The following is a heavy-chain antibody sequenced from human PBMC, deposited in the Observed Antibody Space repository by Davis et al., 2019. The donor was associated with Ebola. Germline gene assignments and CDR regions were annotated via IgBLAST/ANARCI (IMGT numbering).Heavy chain of an antibody. CDR2: IYYSGST. J-gene: IGHJ5*02. Sequence: MPSETLSLTCTVSGGSISSYYWSWIRQPPGKGLEWIGYIYYSGSTNYNPSLKSRVNISVDTSKNQFSRKLSSVTAADTAVYYCARVAPRYGFQSWFDPWGQGTLVTVSS. D-gene: IGHD3-10*01. CDR1: GGSISSYY. CDR3: ARVAPRYGFQSWFDP. V-gene: IGHV4-59*01.